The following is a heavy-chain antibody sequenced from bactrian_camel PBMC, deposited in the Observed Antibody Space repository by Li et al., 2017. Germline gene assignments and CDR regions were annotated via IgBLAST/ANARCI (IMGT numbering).Heavy chain of an antibody. J-gene: IGHJ4*01. D-gene: IGHD1*01. CDR3: AAPIAAIYEYRY. Sequence: HVQLVESGGGTVQSGGSLRLSCSASGEPFSRYCMGWFRSAPGEGREGVATIHTDGSTNYATSVKGRFTISRDNAKNTAYLQLNSLKTEDMAVYYCAAPIAAIYEYRYWGQGTQVTVS. CDR2: IHTDGST. CDR1: GEPFSRYC. V-gene: IGHV3S1*01.